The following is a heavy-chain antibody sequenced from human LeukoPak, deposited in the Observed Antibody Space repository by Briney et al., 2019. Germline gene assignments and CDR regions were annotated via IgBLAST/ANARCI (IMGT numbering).Heavy chain of an antibody. V-gene: IGHV1-18*01. D-gene: IGHD4-17*01. J-gene: IGHJ3*02. CDR3: AREFYGDPGDAFDI. CDR2: ISAYYGNT. Sequence: GASVKVSCKASGYTFTSYGISWVRQAPGQGLEWMGWISAYYGNTNYAQNLQGRVTMTRNTSISTAYMELSSLRSEDTAVYYCAREFYGDPGDAFDIWGQGTMVTVSS. CDR1: GYTFTSYG.